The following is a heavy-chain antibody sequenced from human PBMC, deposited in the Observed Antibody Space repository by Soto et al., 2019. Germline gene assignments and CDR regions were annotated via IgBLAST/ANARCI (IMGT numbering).Heavy chain of an antibody. CDR1: GFTFNSYC. V-gene: IGHV3-30*18. Sequence: LRLSCAASGFTFNSYCMHWVRQAPGKGLEWVAVISYDGSNKYYTDSVKGRFTIARDNSKNTLYLQMSSLRAEDTAVYYCVKDGSSGWPYYYGLDIWGQGTSVTVSS. J-gene: IGHJ6*02. D-gene: IGHD6-19*01. CDR3: VKDGSSGWPYYYGLDI. CDR2: ISYDGSNK.